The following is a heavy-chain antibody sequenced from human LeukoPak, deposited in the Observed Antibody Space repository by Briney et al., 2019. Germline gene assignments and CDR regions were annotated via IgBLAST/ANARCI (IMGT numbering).Heavy chain of an antibody. V-gene: IGHV4-39*01. D-gene: IGHD6-6*01. CDR2: IYYSGST. J-gene: IGHJ3*02. CDR3: ARSSVVADAFDI. Sequence: PSETLSLTCTVSGGSISSSSYYWGWIRQPPGKGLEWIGSIYYSGSTYYNPSLKSRVTISVDTSKNQFSLKLSSVTAADTAVYYCARSSVVADAFDIWVQGTMVTVSS. CDR1: GGSISSSSYY.